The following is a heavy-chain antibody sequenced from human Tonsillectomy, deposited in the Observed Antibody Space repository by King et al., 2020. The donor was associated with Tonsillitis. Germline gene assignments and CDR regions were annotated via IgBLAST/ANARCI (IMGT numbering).Heavy chain of an antibody. J-gene: IGHJ3*02. D-gene: IGHD3-22*01. V-gene: IGHV4-4*02. CDR1: GGSTSSSNW. CDR2: IYHSGRT. CDR3: ARAVYYCDSSVVPDAFDI. Sequence: VQLQESGPGLVKPSGTLSLTCAVSGGSTSSSNWWGWVRQPPGKGLGWIGEIYHSGRTNYNPSLKSRVTISVDKSKHQFSLKLCSVTGADTAIYYCARAVYYCDSSVVPDAFDIWGHGTLVTVSS.